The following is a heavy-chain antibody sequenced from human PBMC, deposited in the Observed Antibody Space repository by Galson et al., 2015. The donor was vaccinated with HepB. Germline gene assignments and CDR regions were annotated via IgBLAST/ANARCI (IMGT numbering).Heavy chain of an antibody. CDR2: INTGIGDT. CDR3: ARDDPATGY. Sequence: SVKVSCKASGYTFTTYLIHWVRQAPGQRLEWMGWINTGIGDTKYSQKFQGRVSITRDTSATTAYMELNSLTSEDTAVYYCARDDPATGYWGQGTLVTVSS. V-gene: IGHV1-3*04. CDR1: GYTFTTYL. J-gene: IGHJ4*02.